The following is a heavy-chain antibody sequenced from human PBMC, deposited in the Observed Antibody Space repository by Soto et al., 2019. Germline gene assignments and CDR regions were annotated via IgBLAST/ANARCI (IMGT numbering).Heavy chain of an antibody. CDR3: ARSVATPGTNIDF. Sequence: SETLSLTCSVSGGSMNGYYWSWIRQTPGQGLEWLGFIYFSGSTRYNPSLMSRLTISLDKSKRQFSMSLSSVTAADTAVYYCARSVATPGTNIDFWGQGTMVTVYS. CDR2: IYFSGST. J-gene: IGHJ4*02. V-gene: IGHV4-4*09. D-gene: IGHD6-13*01. CDR1: GGSMNGYY.